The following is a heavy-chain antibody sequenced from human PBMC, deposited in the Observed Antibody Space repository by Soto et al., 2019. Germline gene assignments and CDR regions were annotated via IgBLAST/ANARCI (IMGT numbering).Heavy chain of an antibody. D-gene: IGHD6-6*01. CDR2: ISGSGGST. CDR1: GFTFSSYA. Sequence: GGSLRLSCAASGFTFSSYAMSWVRQAPGKGLEWVSAISGSGGSTYYADSVKGRFTISRDNSKNTLYLQMNSLRAEDTAVYYCAKIMGIAARARGGFDYWGQGTLVTVSS. V-gene: IGHV3-23*01. J-gene: IGHJ4*02. CDR3: AKIMGIAARARGGFDY.